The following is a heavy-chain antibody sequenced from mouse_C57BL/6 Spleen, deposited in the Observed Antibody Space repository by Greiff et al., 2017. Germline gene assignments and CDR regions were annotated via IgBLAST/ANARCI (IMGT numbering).Heavy chain of an antibody. D-gene: IGHD4-1*01. CDR2: INYDGSST. J-gene: IGHJ1*03. CDR3: ARVVLPGDFDV. Sequence: DVHLVESEGGLVQPGSSMKLSCTASGFTFSDYYMAWVRQVPEKGLEWVANINYDGSSTYYLDSLKSRFIISRDNAKNILYLQMSSLKSEDTATYYCARVVLPGDFDVWGTGTTVTVSS. CDR1: GFTFSDYY. V-gene: IGHV5-16*01.